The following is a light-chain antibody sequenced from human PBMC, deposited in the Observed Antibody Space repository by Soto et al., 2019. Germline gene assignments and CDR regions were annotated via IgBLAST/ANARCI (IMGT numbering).Light chain of an antibody. Sequence: DIQMTQSPSSLSASVGDRVTITCRASQTTSTYLNWYLQKPGKAPKLLIYAASTLQDGVPSRFSGSGSGTDVSLNISSLQPEDFSTYFCQNTYDSPWTFVQGTTVEIK. V-gene: IGKV1-39*01. J-gene: IGKJ1*01. CDR2: AAS. CDR1: QTTSTY. CDR3: QNTYDSPWT.